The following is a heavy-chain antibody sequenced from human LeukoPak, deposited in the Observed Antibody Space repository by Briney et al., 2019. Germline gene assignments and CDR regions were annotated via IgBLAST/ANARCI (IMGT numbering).Heavy chain of an antibody. J-gene: IGHJ6*02. D-gene: IGHD3-22*01. Sequence: SETLSLTCAVSGGSISSGGYSWSWIRQPPGKGLEWIGYICHSGSTYYSPSLKSRVTISVDRSKNQFSLKLSSVTAADTAVYYCARTYYYDSSGYYPHYGMDVWGQGTTVTVSS. CDR2: ICHSGST. V-gene: IGHV4-30-2*01. CDR3: ARTYYYDSSGYYPHYGMDV. CDR1: GGSISSGGYS.